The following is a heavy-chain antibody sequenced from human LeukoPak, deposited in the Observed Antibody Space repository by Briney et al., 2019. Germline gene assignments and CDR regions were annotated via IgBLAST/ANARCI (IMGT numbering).Heavy chain of an antibody. Sequence: SETLSLTCAVYGGSFSAYYWSWIRQPPGKGLEWIGYIYYSGSTNYNPSLKSRVTISVDTSKNQFSLKLSSVTAADTAVYYCARVRYSSSSYYFDYWGQGTLVTVSS. V-gene: IGHV4-59*01. D-gene: IGHD6-6*01. CDR3: ARVRYSSSSYYFDY. CDR1: GGSFSAYY. CDR2: IYYSGST. J-gene: IGHJ4*02.